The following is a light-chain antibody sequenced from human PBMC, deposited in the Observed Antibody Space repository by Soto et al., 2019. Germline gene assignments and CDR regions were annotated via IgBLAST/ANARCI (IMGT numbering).Light chain of an antibody. V-gene: IGKV1-33*01. J-gene: IGKJ4*01. Sequence: DIQMTQSPSSLSASVGDRVTITCQASQDIRHYLNWYQQRPGKAPRSLIYDGSNLETGVPSRFRGSGSGTPFSLSINSLQPEDVATYYCQQYDNFPVSFGGGTKLEIK. CDR1: QDIRHY. CDR2: DGS. CDR3: QQYDNFPVS.